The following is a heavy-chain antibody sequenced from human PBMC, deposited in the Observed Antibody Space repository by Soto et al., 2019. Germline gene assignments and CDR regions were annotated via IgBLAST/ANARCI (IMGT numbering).Heavy chain of an antibody. CDR3: ARLDSGHGKYHFDF. Sequence: SETLSLTCTVSGGSINNYYWSWIRQPPGKGLEYIGYIHSNGRTNYNPSLESRVTISVDSSKNQFSLKLDSVTAADTAVYFCARLDSGHGKYHFDFWGQGALVTVSS. D-gene: IGHD5-12*01. CDR2: IHSNGRT. J-gene: IGHJ4*02. V-gene: IGHV4-59*08. CDR1: GGSINNYY.